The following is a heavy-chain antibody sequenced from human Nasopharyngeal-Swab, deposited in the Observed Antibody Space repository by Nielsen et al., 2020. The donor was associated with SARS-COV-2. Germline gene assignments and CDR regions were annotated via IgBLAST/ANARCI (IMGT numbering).Heavy chain of an antibody. CDR2: NYYSGST. V-gene: IGHV4-39*07. J-gene: IGHJ4*02. Sequence: SETLSLTCTVSGGSISSSSYYWGWIRQPPGKGLEWIGSNYYSGSTYYNPSLKSRVTISVDTSKNQFSLKLSSVTAADTAVYYCARYVRILGYFDYWGQGTLVTVSS. CDR1: GGSISSSSYY. CDR3: ARYVRILGYFDY. D-gene: IGHD2-15*01.